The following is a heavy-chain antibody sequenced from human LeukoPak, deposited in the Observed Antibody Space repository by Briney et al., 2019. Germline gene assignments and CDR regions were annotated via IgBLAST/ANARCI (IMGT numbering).Heavy chain of an antibody. V-gene: IGHV3-21*01. CDR2: ISSSSSYI. Sequence: GGSLRLSCGASGFTFSSYSINWVRQAPGKGLEWISSISSSSSYIYYADSVKGRFTISKDNAKNSLYLQMNSLRADDTAVYYCARDPYSGNYGPYYYYYMDVWGKGTTVTISS. D-gene: IGHD1-26*01. J-gene: IGHJ6*03. CDR3: ARDPYSGNYGPYYYYYMDV. CDR1: GFTFSSYS.